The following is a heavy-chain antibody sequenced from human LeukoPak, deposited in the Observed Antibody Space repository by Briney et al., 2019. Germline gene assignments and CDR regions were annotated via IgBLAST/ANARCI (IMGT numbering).Heavy chain of an antibody. CDR3: ARGRGPEHIVVVTAKSLFDP. D-gene: IGHD2-21*02. Sequence: PSETLSLTCTVSGGSISSYYWSWIRQPPGKGLEWIGYIYYSGSTNYNPSLKSRVTISVDTSKNQFSLKLSSVTAADTAVYYCARGRGPEHIVVVTAKSLFDPWGQGTLVTVSS. J-gene: IGHJ5*02. CDR1: GGSISSYY. CDR2: IYYSGST. V-gene: IGHV4-59*12.